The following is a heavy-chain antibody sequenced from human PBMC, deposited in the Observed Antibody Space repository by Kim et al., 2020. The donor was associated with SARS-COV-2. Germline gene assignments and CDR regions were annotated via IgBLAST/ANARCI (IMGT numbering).Heavy chain of an antibody. CDR1: GFTFSNYA. V-gene: IGHV3-23*01. CDR3: AKGRVGHYFDY. Sequence: GGSLRLSCAASGFTFSNYAMSWVRQAPGKGLEWVSGISGSADSTAYADSVKGRFSISRDNSKNTLYLQMTNLRAEDTAVYYCAKGRVGHYFDYWGQGTLV. CDR2: ISGSADST. J-gene: IGHJ4*02. D-gene: IGHD3-3*01.